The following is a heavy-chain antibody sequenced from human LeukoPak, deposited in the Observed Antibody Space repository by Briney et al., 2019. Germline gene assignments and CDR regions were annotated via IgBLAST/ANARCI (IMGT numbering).Heavy chain of an antibody. CDR3: AKGDWTH. CDR1: GLTFDDYA. V-gene: IGHV3-9*01. CDR2: ISWNRASI. Sequence: GGSLRLSCAASGLTFDDYAIHWVRQAPGKGLEWVSGISWNRASIGYADSVKGRFTISRDNTKNSLYLQMNSLRAEDTALYYCAKGDWTHWGQGTLVTVSS. J-gene: IGHJ4*02. D-gene: IGHD3/OR15-3a*01.